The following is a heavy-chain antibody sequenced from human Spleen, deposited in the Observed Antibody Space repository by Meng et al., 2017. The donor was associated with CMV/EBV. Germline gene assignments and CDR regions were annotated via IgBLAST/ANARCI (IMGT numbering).Heavy chain of an antibody. CDR1: GYTFTGYF. CDR2: INPNPGGT. CDR3: ARAGIHFNWFDP. D-gene: IGHD5-18*01. Sequence: CKASGYTFTGYFMHWVRQAPGQGLEWMGWINPNPGGTNYAQKFQSRVTMTRDTSISTAFMELSRLISDDTATYYCARAGIHFNWFDPWGQGTLVTVSS. V-gene: IGHV1-2*02. J-gene: IGHJ5*02.